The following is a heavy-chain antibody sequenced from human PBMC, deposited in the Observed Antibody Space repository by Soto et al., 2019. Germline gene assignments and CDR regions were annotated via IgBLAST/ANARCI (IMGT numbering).Heavy chain of an antibody. Sequence: SETLSLTCSVSGGSVSNKTYYWSWIRQPPGKGLEWIGEINHRGSTNLNPSLGSRVTLLVDTTKNQFSLKRRSVTAADTAVYYCARGRQVAPRALLRRAGYYALDVWGQGTTVTVSS. V-gene: IGHV4-39*07. D-gene: IGHD2-2*01. CDR1: GGSVSNKTYY. CDR2: INHRGST. J-gene: IGHJ6*02. CDR3: ARGRQVAPRALLRRAGYYALDV.